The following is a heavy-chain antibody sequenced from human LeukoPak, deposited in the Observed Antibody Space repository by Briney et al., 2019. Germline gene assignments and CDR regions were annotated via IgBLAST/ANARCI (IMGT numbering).Heavy chain of an antibody. V-gene: IGHV1-2*02. D-gene: IGHD5-18*01. CDR2: INPNSGGT. Sequence: ASVKVSCKASGYSFTGYYMHWVRQAPGQGLGWMGWINPNSGGTKYAQKFKGRVTMTRDTSISTAYTELSRLRSDDTAVYYCARVDTAMVAGGGDYWGQGTLVTVSS. CDR3: ARVDTAMVAGGGDY. J-gene: IGHJ4*02. CDR1: GYSFTGYY.